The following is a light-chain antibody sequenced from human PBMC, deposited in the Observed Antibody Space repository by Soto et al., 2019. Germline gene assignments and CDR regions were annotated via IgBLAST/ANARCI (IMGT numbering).Light chain of an antibody. Sequence: DIVLTQSPGTLSLSPGARAPLSGRASQSVSSSYLAWYRQKPGQAPRLLIHGTSSRATGTPDRFTGSGSGTDFTLTITRLEPEEFAVYYCQQYGTSPITVGQGTRLEIK. V-gene: IGKV3-20*01. CDR3: QQYGTSPIT. J-gene: IGKJ5*01. CDR1: QSVSSSY. CDR2: GTS.